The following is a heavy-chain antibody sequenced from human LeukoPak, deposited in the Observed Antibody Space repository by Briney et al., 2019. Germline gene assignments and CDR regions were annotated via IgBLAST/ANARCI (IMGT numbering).Heavy chain of an antibody. CDR2: IWFDGSKE. CDR1: GFHFRGYG. V-gene: IGHV3-33*06. CDR3: AKQVEEDYYYYMDV. J-gene: IGHJ6*03. Sequence: GGSLRLSCAASGFHFRGYGMHWVRQAPGKGLEWVAVIWFDGSKEYYADSVKGRFTISRDNSKNTLYLQMSSLRAEDTAVYYCAKQVEEDYYYYMDVRGKGTTVAVFS.